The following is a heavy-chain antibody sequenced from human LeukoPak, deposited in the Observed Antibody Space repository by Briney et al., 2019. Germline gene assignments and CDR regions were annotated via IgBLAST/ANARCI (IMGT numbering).Heavy chain of an antibody. Sequence: SETLSLTCTVSGYSISSGYYWGWIRQPPGKGLEWIGSIYHSGSTYYNPSLKSRVTISVDTSKNQFSLKLSSVTAADTAVYYCARGYPVVGGYFDYWGQGTLVTVSS. CDR2: IYHSGST. V-gene: IGHV4-38-2*02. J-gene: IGHJ4*02. CDR3: ARGYPVVGGYFDY. D-gene: IGHD2-15*01. CDR1: GYSISSGYY.